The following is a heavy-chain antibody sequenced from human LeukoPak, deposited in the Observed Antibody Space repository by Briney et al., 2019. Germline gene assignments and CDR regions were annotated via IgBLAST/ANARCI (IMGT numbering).Heavy chain of an antibody. V-gene: IGHV4-4*07. J-gene: IGHJ4*02. D-gene: IGHD3-9*01. Sequence: SETLSLTCTVSGGSISSYYWSWIRQPAGKGLEWIGRIYTSGSTNYNPSPKSRVTMSVDTSKNQFSLKLSSVTAADTAVYYCARSSFLTGYYYSFDYWGQGTLVTVSS. CDR3: ARSSFLTGYYYSFDY. CDR1: GGSISSYY. CDR2: IYTSGST.